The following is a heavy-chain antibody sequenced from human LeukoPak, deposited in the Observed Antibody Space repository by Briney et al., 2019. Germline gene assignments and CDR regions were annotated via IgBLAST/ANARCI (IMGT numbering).Heavy chain of an antibody. V-gene: IGHV4-34*01. D-gene: IGHD3-10*01. J-gene: IGHJ1*01. CDR3: ARGPPLYGSGSYYTPEYFQH. Sequence: SETLSLTCTVSGASISSYYWSWIRQPPGKGLEWIGEINHSGSTNYNPSLKSRVTISVDTSKNQFSLKLSSVTAADTAVYYCARGPPLYGSGSYYTPEYFQHWGQGTLVTVSS. CDR1: GASISSYY. CDR2: INHSGST.